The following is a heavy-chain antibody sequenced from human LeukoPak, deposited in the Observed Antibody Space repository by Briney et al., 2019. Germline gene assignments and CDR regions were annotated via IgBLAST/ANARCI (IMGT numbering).Heavy chain of an antibody. CDR2: INPNSGGT. CDR1: GYTFTGYY. D-gene: IGHD1-26*01. CDR3: ARDRGALLSPLDY. Sequence: ASVKVSCKASGYTFTGYYMHWVRQAPGQGLEWMGWINPNSGGTNYAQKFQGRVTMTRDTSISKAYMELSRLRSDDTAVYYCARDRGALLSPLDYWGQGTLVTVSS. J-gene: IGHJ4*02. V-gene: IGHV1-2*02.